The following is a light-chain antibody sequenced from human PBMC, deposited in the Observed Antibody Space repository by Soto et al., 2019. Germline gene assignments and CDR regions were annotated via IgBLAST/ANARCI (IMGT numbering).Light chain of an antibody. V-gene: IGKV3-15*01. Sequence: EIVIRQCLATLALSPGPHVTLSCRASPLLSSNLAWYQHKPGQAPRLLIYGVSTRDTGVPDRFSGSASATEFTLTISSLQSEDFAVYYCQQYNNWPRTFGQGTRLEI. CDR2: GVS. J-gene: IGKJ5*01. CDR1: PLLSSN. CDR3: QQYNNWPRT.